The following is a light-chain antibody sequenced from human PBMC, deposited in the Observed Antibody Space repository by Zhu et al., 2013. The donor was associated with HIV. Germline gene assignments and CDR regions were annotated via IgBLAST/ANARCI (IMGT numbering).Light chain of an antibody. CDR1: QSVGNNF. J-gene: IGKJ4*01. CDR2: DAS. CDR3: QQYDSSPLT. Sequence: DIVLTQSPGTLSLSPGEGATLSCRASQSVGNNFLAWYQQKPGQAPRLLIYDASTRATGIPARFSGSGSGTEFTLTISSLQSEDFAVYYCQQYDSSPLTFGGGTKVEI. V-gene: IGKV3-20*01.